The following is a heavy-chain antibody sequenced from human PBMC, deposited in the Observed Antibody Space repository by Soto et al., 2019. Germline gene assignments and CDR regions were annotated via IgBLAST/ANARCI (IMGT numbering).Heavy chain of an antibody. CDR2: IRSKAYGGTT. D-gene: IGHD3-3*01. Sequence: PVGSLRLSCTASGFTFGDYAMSWVRQAPGKGLEWVGFIRSKAYGGTTEYAASVKGRFTISRGDSKSIAYLQMNSLKTEDTAVYYCTRSVFGVVITQDNWFDPWGQGTLVTVSS. CDR1: GFTFGDYA. J-gene: IGHJ5*02. V-gene: IGHV3-49*04. CDR3: TRSVFGVVITQDNWFDP.